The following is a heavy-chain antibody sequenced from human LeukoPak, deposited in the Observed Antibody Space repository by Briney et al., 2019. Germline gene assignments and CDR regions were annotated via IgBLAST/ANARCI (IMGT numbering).Heavy chain of an antibody. Sequence: GGSLRLSCAASAFTFSSYWMHWVRQAPGKGLVWVSRINNDGSSTSYADSVKGRFTVSRDNSKNTLYLQMNSLRAEDTAVYNCAKAPERTGDTNYYWYGVDVWGQGTTVSVSS. V-gene: IGHV3-74*01. CDR3: AKAPERTGDTNYYWYGVDV. CDR2: INNDGSST. CDR1: AFTFSSYW. D-gene: IGHD7-27*01. J-gene: IGHJ6*02.